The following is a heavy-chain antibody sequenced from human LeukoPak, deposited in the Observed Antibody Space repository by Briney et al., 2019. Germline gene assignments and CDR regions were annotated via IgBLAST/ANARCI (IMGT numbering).Heavy chain of an antibody. CDR1: GFTFSDYY. V-gene: IGHV3-11*01. D-gene: IGHD6-19*01. J-gene: IGHJ3*02. CDR3: ARPYSSGWYDAFDI. Sequence: GGSLRLSCAASGFTFSDYYMSWIRQAPGKGLEWVSHISSSGSTIYYADSVKGRFTISRDNAKNSLYLQMNSLRAEDTAVYYCARPYSSGWYDAFDIWGQGTMVTVSS. CDR2: ISSSGSTI.